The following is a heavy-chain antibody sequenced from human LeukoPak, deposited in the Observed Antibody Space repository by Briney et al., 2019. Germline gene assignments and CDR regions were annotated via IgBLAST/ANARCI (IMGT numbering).Heavy chain of an antibody. CDR2: FDPEDGET. CDR1: GYTLTELS. Sequence: ASVKVSCKVSGYTLTELSMHWVRQAPGKGLEWMGGFDPEDGETIYAQKFQGRVTMTEDTSTDTAYMELSSLRSEDTAVYYCARNIRETTYYDFWSGPAGYWGQGTLVTVSS. D-gene: IGHD3-3*01. V-gene: IGHV1-24*01. CDR3: ARNIRETTYYDFWSGPAGY. J-gene: IGHJ4*02.